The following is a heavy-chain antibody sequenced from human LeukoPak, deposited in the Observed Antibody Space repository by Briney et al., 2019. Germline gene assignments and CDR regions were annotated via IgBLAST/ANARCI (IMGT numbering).Heavy chain of an antibody. Sequence: GGSLRLSCAASGFIFKSYWMSWVRQAPGKGLEWVANIKQDGSEENYVDSVRGRFTISRDNAKNSLYLQMNSLRAEDTAVYYCARDRRGSGWSDYWGQGTLVTVSS. J-gene: IGHJ4*02. D-gene: IGHD6-19*01. V-gene: IGHV3-7*01. CDR2: IKQDGSEE. CDR1: GFIFKSYW. CDR3: ARDRRGSGWSDY.